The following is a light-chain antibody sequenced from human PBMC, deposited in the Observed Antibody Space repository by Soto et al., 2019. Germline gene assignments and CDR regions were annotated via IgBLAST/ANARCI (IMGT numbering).Light chain of an antibody. V-gene: IGLV2-11*01. CDR3: CSYAGSYTVV. CDR1: SSDVGAYNS. J-gene: IGLJ2*01. Sequence: QSALTQPRSVSGSPGQSVTISCTGTSSDVGAYNSVSWYQQYPGKAPKFMIYDVSKRPSGVPDRFSASKSGNTASLTISGLQAEDEADYYCCSYAGSYTVVVGGGTKLTVL. CDR2: DVS.